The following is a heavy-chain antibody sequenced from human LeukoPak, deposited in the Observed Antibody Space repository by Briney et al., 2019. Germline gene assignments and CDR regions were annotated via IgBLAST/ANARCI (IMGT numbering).Heavy chain of an antibody. CDR3: ARASQAGPFDY. CDR1: GRSFSGYY. Sequence: SETLSLTCAVYGRSFSGYYWSWIRQPPGKGLEWIGEINHSGSTNYNPSLKSRVTISVDTSKNQFSLKLSSVTAADTAVYYCARASQAGPFDYWGQGTLVTVSS. CDR2: INHSGST. D-gene: IGHD6-19*01. J-gene: IGHJ4*02. V-gene: IGHV4-34*01.